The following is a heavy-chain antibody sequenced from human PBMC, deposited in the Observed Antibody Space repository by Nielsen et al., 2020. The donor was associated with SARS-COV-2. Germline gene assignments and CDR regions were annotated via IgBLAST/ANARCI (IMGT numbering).Heavy chain of an antibody. J-gene: IGHJ4*02. CDR1: GYTFTSYA. Sequence: ASVKVSCKASGYTFTSYAMHWVRQAPGQRLEWMGWINAGNGNTKYSQKFQGRVTITRDTSASTAYMELSSLRSEDTAVYYCARDRDYYGDTGYWGQGTLVTVSS. CDR2: INAGNGNT. CDR3: ARDRDYYGDTGY. D-gene: IGHD3-10*01. V-gene: IGHV1-3*01.